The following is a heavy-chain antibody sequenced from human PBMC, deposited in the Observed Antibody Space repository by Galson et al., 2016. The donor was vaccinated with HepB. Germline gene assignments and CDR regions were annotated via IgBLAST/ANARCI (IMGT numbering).Heavy chain of an antibody. Sequence: ETLSLTCAVSGGSISTHNWWTWVRQPPSGKGLEWVSVISTSGDSTYYADSGKGRFTISSDNSKNTLYLQMNGLRAADTAVYYCAIPDYGGAHFFYDMDVWGQGTTVTVSS. D-gene: IGHD4-17*01. CDR1: GGSISTHN. J-gene: IGHJ6*02. V-gene: IGHV3-23*01. CDR3: AIPDYGGAHFFYDMDV. CDR2: ISTSGDST.